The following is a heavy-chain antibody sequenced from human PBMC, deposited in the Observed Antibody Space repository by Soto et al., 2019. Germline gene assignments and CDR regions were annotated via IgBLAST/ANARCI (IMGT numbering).Heavy chain of an antibody. CDR2: IYSGGST. D-gene: IGHD6-19*01. J-gene: IGHJ4*02. CDR1: GFTVSSNY. Sequence: EVPLVESGGGLVQPGGSLRLSCAASGFTVSSNYMSWVRQAPGKGLEWVSVIYSGGSTYYADSVKGRFTISRDNSKNTLYLQMNSLRAEDTAVYYCARVPDPSSGWYYFDYWGQGTLVTVSS. V-gene: IGHV3-66*01. CDR3: ARVPDPSSGWYYFDY.